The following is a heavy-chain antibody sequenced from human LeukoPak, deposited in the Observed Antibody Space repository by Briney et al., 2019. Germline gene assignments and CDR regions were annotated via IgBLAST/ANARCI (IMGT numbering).Heavy chain of an antibody. J-gene: IGHJ3*02. Sequence: WETLSLTRTVSGGSNSSCYRRWIRQPPGKGLEWMGYIYYSGNTNYNPSLKSRVTISVDTSKNQFSLKLSSVTAADTAVYYCARDRSEGDYQAFDIWGQGTMVTASS. V-gene: IGHV4-59*01. CDR1: GGSNSSCY. CDR3: ARDRSEGDYQAFDI. CDR2: IYYSGNT. D-gene: IGHD4-17*01.